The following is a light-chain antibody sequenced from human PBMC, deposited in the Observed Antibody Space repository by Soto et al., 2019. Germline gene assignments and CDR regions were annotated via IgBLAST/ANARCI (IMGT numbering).Light chain of an antibody. J-gene: IGKJ1*01. CDR3: QPRRKWRR. CDR1: QSVFNNH. CDR2: DAS. Sequence: SPLTMCSRPGARATPSCRASQSVFNNHIGWYQQKPGQAPRLLIYDASKRATGIPARFSGSGFGTDFTLTISSLEPEDFAVYYCQPRRKWRRFGQGTKVEIK. V-gene: IGKV3-11*01.